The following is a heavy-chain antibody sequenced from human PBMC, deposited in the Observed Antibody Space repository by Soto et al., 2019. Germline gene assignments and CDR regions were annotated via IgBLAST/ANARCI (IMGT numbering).Heavy chain of an antibody. J-gene: IGHJ3*02. CDR1: GYTFTSYD. D-gene: IGHD6-13*01. CDR2: MNPNSGNT. V-gene: IGHV1-8*01. CDR3: ARVELAAAVGDDAFDI. Sequence: ASVKVSCKASGYTFTSYDINWVRQATGQGLEWMGWMNPNSGNTGYAQKFQGRVTMTRNTSISTAYMELSSLRSEDTAVYYCARVELAAAVGDDAFDIWGQGTMVTVSS.